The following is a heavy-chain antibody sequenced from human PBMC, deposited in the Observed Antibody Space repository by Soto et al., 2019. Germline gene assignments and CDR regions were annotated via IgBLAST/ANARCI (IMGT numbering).Heavy chain of an antibody. V-gene: IGHV3-23*01. CDR2: ISGSGGST. CDR1: GFTFSSYA. Sequence: AGGSLRLSCAASGFTFSSYAMSWVRQAPGKGLEWVSAISGSGGSTYYADSVKGRFTISRDNSKNTLYLQMNSLRAEDTAVYYCAKGENRIAAAGTDYWGQGTLVTVSS. J-gene: IGHJ4*02. D-gene: IGHD6-13*01. CDR3: AKGENRIAAAGTDY.